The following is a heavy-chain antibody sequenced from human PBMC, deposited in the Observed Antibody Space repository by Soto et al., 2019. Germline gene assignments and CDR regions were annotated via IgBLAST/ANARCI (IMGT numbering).Heavy chain of an antibody. J-gene: IGHJ4*02. Sequence: QVQLQESGPGLVKPSETLSLTCTVSGTSISSYYWSWIRQPPGKGLEWIGYIYYTGSTNYSPSLKSRVTISVDTSKSQYSLKLNAGTAADTARYYWASSPGGSFGDYFYFDSWGQGTLVTVSS. CDR2: IYYTGST. V-gene: IGHV4-59*01. CDR1: GTSISSYY. CDR3: ASSPGGSFGDYFYFDS. D-gene: IGHD4-17*01.